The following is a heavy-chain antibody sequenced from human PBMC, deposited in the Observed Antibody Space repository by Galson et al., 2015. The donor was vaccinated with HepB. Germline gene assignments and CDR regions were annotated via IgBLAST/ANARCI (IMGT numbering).Heavy chain of an antibody. V-gene: IGHV1-69*13. D-gene: IGHD1-26*01. CDR1: GGTFSSYA. J-gene: IGHJ3*02. CDR2: IIPIFGTA. CDR3: ARDGTLYSGSYYGDAFDI. Sequence: SVKVSCKASGGTFSSYAISWVRQAPGQGLEWMGGIIPIFGTANYAQKFQGRVTITADESTSTAYMELRSLRSDDTAVYYCARDGTLYSGSYYGDAFDIWGQGTMVTVSS.